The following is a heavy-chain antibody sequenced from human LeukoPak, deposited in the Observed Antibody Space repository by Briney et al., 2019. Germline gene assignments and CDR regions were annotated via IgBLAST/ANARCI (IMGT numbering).Heavy chain of an antibody. CDR1: GDSISTTTFY. Sequence: SETLSLTCSVSGDSISTTTFYWGWIRQSPGKGLEWIGSIFYSGTTYYTPSLKSRVTLSLDTSKNQSSLRLTSVTAADTAVYFCARQIAVVEPTDPNWFDSWGQGILVTVSS. CDR2: IFYSGTT. J-gene: IGHJ5*01. D-gene: IGHD2-21*01. CDR3: ARQIAVVEPTDPNWFDS. V-gene: IGHV4-39*07.